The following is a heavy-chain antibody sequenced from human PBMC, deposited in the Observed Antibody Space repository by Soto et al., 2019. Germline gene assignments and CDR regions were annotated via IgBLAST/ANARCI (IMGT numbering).Heavy chain of an antibody. D-gene: IGHD3-10*02. CDR1: GYTFTAYH. CDR3: ARNMDYYYGRGSGNGHGV. J-gene: IGHJ6*02. CDR2: INPKFGDT. Sequence: QVRLVQYGAEVKEPGGSVSVSCEASGYTFTAYHIHWVRQAPGQGLEWMGWINPKFGDTGYAQDFQGSVSMTSDMSISTVYMELSRLTSDDTAIYYCARNMDYYYGRGSGNGHGVWGQGTTVTV. V-gene: IGHV1-2*02.